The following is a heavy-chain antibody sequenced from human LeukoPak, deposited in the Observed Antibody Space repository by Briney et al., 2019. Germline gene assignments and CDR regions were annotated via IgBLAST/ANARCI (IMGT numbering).Heavy chain of an antibody. CDR1: GFTFSSYG. Sequence: GGSLRLSCAASGFTFSSYGMHWIRQAPGKGLEWVAVISYDGSNKYYADSVKGRFTISRDNSKNTLYLQMNSLRAEDTAVYYCARDYGMADYYYYGMDVWGQGTTVTVSS. CDR3: ARDYGMADYYYYGMDV. V-gene: IGHV3-30*03. J-gene: IGHJ6*02. D-gene: IGHD3-10*01. CDR2: ISYDGSNK.